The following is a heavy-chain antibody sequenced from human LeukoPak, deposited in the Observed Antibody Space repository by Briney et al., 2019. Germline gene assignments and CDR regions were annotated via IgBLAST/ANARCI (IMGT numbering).Heavy chain of an antibody. CDR1: GYTFTSYG. Sequence: ASVKVSCKASGYTFTSYGISWVRQAPGQGLEWMGWISAYNGNTNYAQKFQGRVTITADESTSTAYMELSSLRSEGTAVYYCARGNGDFDWLLYPPLDYWGQGTLVTVSS. D-gene: IGHD3-9*01. CDR2: ISAYNGNT. V-gene: IGHV1-18*01. J-gene: IGHJ4*02. CDR3: ARGNGDFDWLLYPPLDY.